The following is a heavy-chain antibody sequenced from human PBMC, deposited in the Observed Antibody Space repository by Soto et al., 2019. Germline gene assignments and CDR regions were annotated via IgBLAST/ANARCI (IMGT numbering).Heavy chain of an antibody. CDR1: GFTFNSYA. Sequence: EVQLLESGGDLVQPGGSLRLSCAASGFTFNSYAMSWVRQAPGKGLEWVSRVSASGDITYYADSVKGRFTLSRDNSRKMLSLQLSSLRTEDTAVYYCAKTLAMFYDPPDAFDVWGQGTMVTVSS. D-gene: IGHD3-22*01. V-gene: IGHV3-23*01. CDR2: VSASGDIT. CDR3: AKTLAMFYDPPDAFDV. J-gene: IGHJ3*01.